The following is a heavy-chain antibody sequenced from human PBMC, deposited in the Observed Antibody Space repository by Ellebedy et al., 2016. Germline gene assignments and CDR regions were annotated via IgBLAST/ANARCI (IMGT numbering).Heavy chain of an antibody. V-gene: IGHV5-51*01. CDR1: GYTFTSYW. D-gene: IGHD5-18*01. J-gene: IGHJ4*02. CDR2: IYPGDSDT. Sequence: GESLKISXKGSGYTFTSYWIAWVRQMPGKGLEWMGIIYPGDSDTRYSPSFQGQVTISADKSISTAYLQWSSLKASDTAMYYCARIIVDTAMVIDYWGQGTLVTVSS. CDR3: ARIIVDTAMVIDY.